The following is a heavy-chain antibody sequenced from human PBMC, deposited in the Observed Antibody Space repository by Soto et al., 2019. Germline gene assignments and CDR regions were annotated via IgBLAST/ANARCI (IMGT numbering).Heavy chain of an antibody. CDR2: ISGSAATT. J-gene: IGHJ4*02. Sequence: PGGSLRLSCAASGFTFISYAMNWVRQAPGKGLEWVSAISGSAATTHFADSVKGRFTISRDNSKNTLYLQMNSLRAEDTAVYYCARDRSYYDSSGSYSPPYWGQGTLVTVS. V-gene: IGHV3-23*01. CDR3: ARDRSYYDSSGSYSPPY. CDR1: GFTFISYA. D-gene: IGHD3-22*01.